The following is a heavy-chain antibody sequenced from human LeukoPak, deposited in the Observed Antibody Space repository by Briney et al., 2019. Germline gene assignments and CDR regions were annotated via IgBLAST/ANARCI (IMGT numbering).Heavy chain of an antibody. CDR1: GYTFTSYG. Sequence: GASVKVSCKASGYTFTSYGISWVRQAPGQGLEWMGWISAYNGNTNYAQKLQGRVTMTTDTSTSTAYMELRSLRSDDTAVYYCATRSKADSSDYYYYMDVWGKGTTVTVSS. V-gene: IGHV1-18*01. CDR3: ATRSKADSSDYYYYMDV. D-gene: IGHD3-10*01. J-gene: IGHJ6*03. CDR2: ISAYNGNT.